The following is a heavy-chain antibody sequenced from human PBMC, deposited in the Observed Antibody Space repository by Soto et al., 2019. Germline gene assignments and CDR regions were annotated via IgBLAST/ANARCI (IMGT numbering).Heavy chain of an antibody. J-gene: IGHJ4*02. CDR1: GGTFSSYA. D-gene: IGHD3-22*01. Sequence: QVQLVQSGAEVKKPGSSVKVSCKASGGTFSSYAISWVRQAPGQGLEWMGGIIPIFGTANYAQKFQGRVTITADESTSTAYMELSSLRSEDTAVYYCAGVSFLYYYDSSGYLDYWGQGTLVTVSS. CDR2: IIPIFGTA. V-gene: IGHV1-69*01. CDR3: AGVSFLYYYDSSGYLDY.